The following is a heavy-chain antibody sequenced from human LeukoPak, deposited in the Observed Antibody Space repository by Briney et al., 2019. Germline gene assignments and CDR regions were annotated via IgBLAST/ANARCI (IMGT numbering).Heavy chain of an antibody. Sequence: GGSLRLSCAASGFTFSSYSMNWVRQAPRKGLEWVSSISSSSSYIYYADSVKGRFTISRDNAKNSLYLQMNSLRAEDTAVYYCARERRGSSWPIFDYWGQGTLVTVSS. CDR3: ARERRGSSWPIFDY. V-gene: IGHV3-21*01. CDR2: ISSSSSYI. J-gene: IGHJ4*02. CDR1: GFTFSSYS. D-gene: IGHD6-13*01.